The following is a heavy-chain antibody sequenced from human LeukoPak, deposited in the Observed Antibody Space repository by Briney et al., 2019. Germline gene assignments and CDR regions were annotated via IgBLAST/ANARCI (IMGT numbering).Heavy chain of an antibody. CDR1: GFIFSSYG. Sequence: PGGFLRLSCAASGFIFSSYGMHWVRQAPGKGLEWVAFIRYDGSDKHYADSVKGRFTISRDNSENTLFLQMNNLGAEDTALYYCAKKRVITTPDAIDWYFDLWGRGTLVTVSS. D-gene: IGHD1-1*01. J-gene: IGHJ2*01. V-gene: IGHV3-30*02. CDR3: AKKRVITTPDAIDWYFDL. CDR2: IRYDGSDK.